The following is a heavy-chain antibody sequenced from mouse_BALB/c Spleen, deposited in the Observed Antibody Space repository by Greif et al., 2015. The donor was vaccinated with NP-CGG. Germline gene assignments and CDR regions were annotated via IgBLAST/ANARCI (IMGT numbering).Heavy chain of an antibody. CDR3: ARERSMITYYFDY. D-gene: IGHD2-4*01. J-gene: IGHJ2*01. CDR1: GFSLTSYG. Sequence: QVQLQQSGPGLVAPSQSLSITCTVSGFSLTSYGVHWVRQPPGKGLEWLGVIWAGGSTNYNSALMSRPSISKDNSKSQVFLKMNSLQTDDTAMYYCARERSMITYYFDYWGQGTTLTVSS. CDR2: IWAGGST. V-gene: IGHV2-9*02.